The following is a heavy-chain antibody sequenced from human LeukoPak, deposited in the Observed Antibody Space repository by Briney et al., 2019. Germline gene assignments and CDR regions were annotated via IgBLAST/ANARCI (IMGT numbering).Heavy chain of an antibody. CDR1: GFTFSSYW. CDR2: IEGDGSDK. V-gene: IGHV3-7*04. CDR3: VRTSRSISSDY. J-gene: IGHJ4*02. Sequence: TGGSLRLSCAASGFTFSSYWMSWVRQAPGKELEWVANIEGDGSDKNFVDSMKGRFTISRDNAKNSLYLQMNSLSVEDTAVYYCVRTSRSISSDYWGQGTLVTVSS. D-gene: IGHD6-13*01.